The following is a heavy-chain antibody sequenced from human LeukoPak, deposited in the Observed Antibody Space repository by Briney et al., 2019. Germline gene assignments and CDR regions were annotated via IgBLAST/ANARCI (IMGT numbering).Heavy chain of an antibody. D-gene: IGHD5-24*01. Sequence: SETLSLTCAVSGDSISSSNWWNWVRQSPGKGLEWIGEIFQSGSTSYNPSLKSRVTISLDKSKNQFSLKLSSVTAADTAVYYCARSVEMATIFDYWGQGTLVTVSS. CDR3: ARSVEMATIFDY. CDR2: IFQSGST. CDR1: GDSISSSNW. V-gene: IGHV4-4*02. J-gene: IGHJ4*02.